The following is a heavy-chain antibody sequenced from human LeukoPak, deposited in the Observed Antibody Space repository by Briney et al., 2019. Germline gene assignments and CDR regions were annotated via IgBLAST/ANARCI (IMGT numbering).Heavy chain of an antibody. CDR1: GYSISSGYY. CDR2: IYHSGST. J-gene: IGHJ6*03. Sequence: SETLSLTCTVSGYSISSGYYWGWIRQPPGKGLEWIGSIYHSGSTYYNPSLKSRVTILVDTSKNQFSLKLNSVTAADTAVYYCARVATTPYYYMDVWGKGTTVTVSS. V-gene: IGHV4-38-2*02. D-gene: IGHD5-12*01. CDR3: ARVATTPYYYMDV.